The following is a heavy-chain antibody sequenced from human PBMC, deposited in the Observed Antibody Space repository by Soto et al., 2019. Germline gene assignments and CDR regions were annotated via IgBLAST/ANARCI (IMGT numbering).Heavy chain of an antibody. V-gene: IGHV4-4*02. D-gene: IGHD5-18*01. CDR1: GGSISSSNW. CDR2: IYHSGST. CDR3: AKDSGYNYGYFRWFDP. Sequence: SETLSLTCAFSGGSISSSNWWIWVRQPPGKGLEWIGEIYHSGSTNYNPALKSRVTISVDTSKSQFSLKLSSVTAADTAVYYCAKDSGYNYGYFRWFDPWGQGTLVTVSS. J-gene: IGHJ5*02.